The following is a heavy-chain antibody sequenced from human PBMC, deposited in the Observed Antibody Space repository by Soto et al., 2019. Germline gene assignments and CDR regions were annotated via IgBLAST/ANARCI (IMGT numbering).Heavy chain of an antibody. CDR1: GDSVSSVTVV. Sequence: SQTLSLTCAISGDSVSSVTVVWNWIRLSPSRGLEWLGRTYYRSRWYHEYVVFLQSRISINPDTSKNHYTLQLNSVTPEDTAVYYCARGIYDTSAGTAFDIWGQGTKVTVS. CDR2: TYYRSRWYH. J-gene: IGHJ3*02. V-gene: IGHV6-1*01. D-gene: IGHD1-1*01. CDR3: ARGIYDTSAGTAFDI.